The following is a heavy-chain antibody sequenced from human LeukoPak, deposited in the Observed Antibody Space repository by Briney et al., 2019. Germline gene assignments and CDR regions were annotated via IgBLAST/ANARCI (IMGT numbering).Heavy chain of an antibody. V-gene: IGHV3-23*01. Sequence: PGGSLRLSCAASGFIFSSYAMSWVRLAPGKGLEWISVISGSGGRTDYADSVKGRFTISRDNSKNTLFLQMTSLRAEDTAVYYCANALMGSYFECWGQGTLVTVSS. D-gene: IGHD7-27*01. CDR2: ISGSGGRT. CDR3: ANALMGSYFEC. J-gene: IGHJ4*03. CDR1: GFIFSSYA.